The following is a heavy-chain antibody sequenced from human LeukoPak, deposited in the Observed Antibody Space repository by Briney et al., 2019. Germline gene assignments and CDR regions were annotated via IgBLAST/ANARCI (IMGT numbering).Heavy chain of an antibody. CDR2: LRYDASYK. V-gene: IGHV3-30*02. Sequence: PGGSLRLSCVASGFTFSSYGMHWVRHAPGKGLEWVGFLRYDASYKYYADSVKGRFTISRDNSKNTLYLQMNSLRAEDTAVYYCAKRLWSSSTSCYDCWFDPWGQGTLVTVSS. D-gene: IGHD2-2*01. CDR1: GFTFSSYG. J-gene: IGHJ5*02. CDR3: AKRLWSSSTSCYDCWFDP.